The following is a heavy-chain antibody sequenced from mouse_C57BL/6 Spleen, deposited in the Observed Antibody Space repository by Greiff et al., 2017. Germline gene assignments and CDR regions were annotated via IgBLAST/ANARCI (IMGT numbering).Heavy chain of an antibody. CDR3: ARRMGKLAWFAY. CDR1: GYTFTDYY. V-gene: IGHV1-26*01. CDR2: INPNNGGT. Sequence: EVKLQQSGPELVKPGASVKISCKASGYTFTDYYMNWVKQSHGKSLEWIGDINPNNGGTSYNQKFKGKATLTVDKSSSTAYMELRSLTSEDSAVYYCARRMGKLAWFAYWGQGTLVTVSA. J-gene: IGHJ3*01. D-gene: IGHD4-1*01.